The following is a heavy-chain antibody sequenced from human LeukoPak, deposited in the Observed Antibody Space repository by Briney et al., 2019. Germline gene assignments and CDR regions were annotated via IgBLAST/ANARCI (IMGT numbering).Heavy chain of an antibody. CDR1: GGTFSSYA. D-gene: IGHD3-9*01. J-gene: IGHJ4*02. CDR3: ARLAYYDILTGYSDFDY. Sequence: SVKVSCKASGGTFSSYAISWVRQAPGQELEWMGGIIPIFGTANYAQKFQGRVTITADESTSTAYMELSSLRSEDTAVYYCARLAYYDILTGYSDFDYWGQGTLVTVSS. CDR2: IIPIFGTA. V-gene: IGHV1-69*01.